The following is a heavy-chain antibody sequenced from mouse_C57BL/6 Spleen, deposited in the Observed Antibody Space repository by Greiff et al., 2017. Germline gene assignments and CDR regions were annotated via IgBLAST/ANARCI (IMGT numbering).Heavy chain of an antibody. V-gene: IGHV5-16*01. CDR1: GFTFSDYY. Sequence: EVQVVESEGGLVQPGSSMKLSCTASGFTFSDYYMAWVRQVPEKGLEWVANINYDGSSTYYLDSLKSRFIISRDNAKNILYLQMSSLKSEDTATYYCARANWDYAMDYWGQGTSVTVSS. D-gene: IGHD4-1*01. CDR3: ARANWDYAMDY. J-gene: IGHJ4*01. CDR2: INYDGSST.